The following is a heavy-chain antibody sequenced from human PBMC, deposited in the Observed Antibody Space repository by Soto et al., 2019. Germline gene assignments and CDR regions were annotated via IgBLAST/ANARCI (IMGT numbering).Heavy chain of an antibody. CDR3: TKEAVHDILSGIDY. CDR1: GFTFRNAW. Sequence: GSLRLSCAASGFTFRNAWMNWVRQAPGKGLEWVGRIKSKTDGGTTDYAAPLKGRFTISRDDSKNTLYLQMNSLKPEDTVVFFFTKEAVHDILSGIDYWGQGTPVTVSS. J-gene: IGHJ4*02. V-gene: IGHV3-15*07. CDR2: IKSKTDGGTT. D-gene: IGHD3-9*01.